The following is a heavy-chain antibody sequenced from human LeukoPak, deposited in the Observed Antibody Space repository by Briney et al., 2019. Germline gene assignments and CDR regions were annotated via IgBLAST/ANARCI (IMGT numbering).Heavy chain of an antibody. CDR1: GFTVSSNY. J-gene: IGHJ4*02. CDR2: IYSGGST. CDR3: ARGTSSGYFQLYFDY. V-gene: IGHV3-53*01. D-gene: IGHD3-22*01. Sequence: GGSLRLSCAASGFTVSSNYMTWVRQAPGKGLEWVSVIYSGGSTYYADSVKGRFTISRAKNTLYLQMNSLRAEDTAVYYCARGTSSGYFQLYFDYWGQGTLVTVSS.